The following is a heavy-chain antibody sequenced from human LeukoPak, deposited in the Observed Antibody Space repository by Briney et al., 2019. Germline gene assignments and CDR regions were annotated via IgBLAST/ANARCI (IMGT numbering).Heavy chain of an antibody. J-gene: IGHJ4*02. Sequence: PGRSLRLSCAASGFTFDDYAMHWVRQAPGKGLEWVSAISGSGGSTYYADSVKGRFTISRDNSKNTLYLQMNSLRAEDTAVYYCAKDWAGFDYWGQGTLVTVSS. CDR3: AKDWAGFDY. CDR1: GFTFDDYA. V-gene: IGHV3-23*01. D-gene: IGHD3-16*01. CDR2: ISGSGGST.